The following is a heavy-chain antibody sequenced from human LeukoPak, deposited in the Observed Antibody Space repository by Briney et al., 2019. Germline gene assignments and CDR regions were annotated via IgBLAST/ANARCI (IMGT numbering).Heavy chain of an antibody. D-gene: IGHD2-2*01. V-gene: IGHV4-38-2*01. Sequence: SETLSLTCAVSGYSISSGYYWGWIRQPPGKGLEWIGSIYHSGSTYYNPSLKSRATISVDTPKNQFSLKLSSVTAADTAVYYCARQAGFVVVPAAISWGQGTLVTVSS. CDR2: IYHSGST. CDR3: ARQAGFVVVPAAIS. J-gene: IGHJ4*02. CDR1: GYSISSGYY.